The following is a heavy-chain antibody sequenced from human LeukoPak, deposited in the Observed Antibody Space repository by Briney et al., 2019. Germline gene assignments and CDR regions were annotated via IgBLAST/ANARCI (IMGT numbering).Heavy chain of an antibody. Sequence: GESLKISCQGSKYSFTSHWIGWVRQMPGKGLELMGIIYPGDSDTRYSPSFQGQVTISADKSINTAYLQWSSLRASDTAMYYCARRARRDCSSTSCYLDYWGQGTLVTVSS. CDR1: KYSFTSHW. V-gene: IGHV5-51*01. CDR2: IYPGDSDT. D-gene: IGHD2-2*01. CDR3: ARRARRDCSSTSCYLDY. J-gene: IGHJ4*02.